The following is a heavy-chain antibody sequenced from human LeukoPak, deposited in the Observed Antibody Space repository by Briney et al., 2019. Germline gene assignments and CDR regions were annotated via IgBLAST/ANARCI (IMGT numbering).Heavy chain of an antibody. CDR3: AKAKVATIPQFDY. Sequence: PGGSLRLSCAASGFTFSSYAMSWVRQAPGKGLEWVAFIRYDGSNKYYADSVKGRFTISRDNSKNTLYLQMNSLRAEDTAVYYCAKAKVATIPQFDYWGQGTLVTVSS. J-gene: IGHJ4*02. CDR1: GFTFSSYA. CDR2: IRYDGSNK. V-gene: IGHV3-30*02. D-gene: IGHD5-12*01.